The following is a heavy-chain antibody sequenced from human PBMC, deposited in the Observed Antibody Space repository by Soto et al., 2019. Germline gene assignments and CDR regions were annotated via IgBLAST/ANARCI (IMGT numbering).Heavy chain of an antibody. CDR3: AKLGGPSETFDY. J-gene: IGHJ4*02. D-gene: IGHD3-10*01. V-gene: IGHV3-30*18. Sequence: QVQLVESGGGVVQPGRSLRLSCAASGFTFSSYGMHWVRQAPGKGLEWVAVISYDGSNKYYADSVKGRFTISRDNYKNKLYLQMNSLRAEDTAVYYCAKLGGPSETFDYWGQGTLVTVSS. CDR1: GFTFSSYG. CDR2: ISYDGSNK.